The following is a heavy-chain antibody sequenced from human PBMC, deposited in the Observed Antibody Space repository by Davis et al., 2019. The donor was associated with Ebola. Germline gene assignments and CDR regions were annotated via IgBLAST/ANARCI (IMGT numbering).Heavy chain of an antibody. CDR1: GGSISSYY. J-gene: IGHJ6*02. D-gene: IGHD2-2*01. CDR3: ARGHQRYCSSTSCFLYYYYGMDV. Sequence: SETLSLTCTVSGGSISSYYWSWIRQPPGKGLEWIGYIYYSGSTNYNPSLKSRVTISVDTSKNQFSLKLSSVTAADTAVYYCARGHQRYCSSTSCFLYYYYGMDVWGQGTTVTVSS. CDR2: IYYSGST. V-gene: IGHV4-59*12.